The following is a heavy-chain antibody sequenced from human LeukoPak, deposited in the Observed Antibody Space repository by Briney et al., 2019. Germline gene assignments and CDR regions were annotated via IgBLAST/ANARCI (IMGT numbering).Heavy chain of an antibody. V-gene: IGHV4-38-2*02. CDR1: GYSISSGYY. J-gene: IGHJ4*02. CDR3: ARADLDYGDYVDRLFDY. Sequence: SETLSLTCTVSGYSISSGYYWGWIRQPPGKGLEWVGSIYHSGSTYYNPSLKSRVTISVDTSKNQFSLKLSSVTAADTAVYYCARADLDYGDYVDRLFDYWGQGTLVTVSS. CDR2: IYHSGST. D-gene: IGHD4-17*01.